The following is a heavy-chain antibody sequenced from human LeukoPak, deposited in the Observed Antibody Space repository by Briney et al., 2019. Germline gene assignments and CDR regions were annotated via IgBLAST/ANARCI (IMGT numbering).Heavy chain of an antibody. CDR3: ARVRGVIMDY. Sequence: KFQGRVTITADESTSTAYMELSSLRSEDTAVYYCARVRGVIMDYWGQGTLVTVSS. D-gene: IGHD3-10*01. J-gene: IGHJ4*02. V-gene: IGHV1-69*01.